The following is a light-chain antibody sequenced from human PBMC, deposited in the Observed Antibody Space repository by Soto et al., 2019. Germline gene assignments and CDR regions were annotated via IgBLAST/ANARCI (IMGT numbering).Light chain of an antibody. V-gene: IGKV3-20*01. CDR1: QSVSSSY. J-gene: IGKJ1*01. CDR3: HQYGSSSWT. CDR2: GTS. Sequence: EIGLTQSPGTLSLSPGERATLSCRVSQSVSSSYLAWYQQKPGQAPRLLIYGTSSRATAIPDRFSGSGSGTDFTLTISRLEPEDFAVYYCHQYGSSSWTFGQGTKVEIK.